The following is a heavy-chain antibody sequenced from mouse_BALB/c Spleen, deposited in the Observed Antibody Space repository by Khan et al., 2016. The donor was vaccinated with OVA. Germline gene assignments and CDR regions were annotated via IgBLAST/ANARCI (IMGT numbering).Heavy chain of an antibody. CDR2: ISYSGST. CDR1: GYSITSDYA. CDR3: VRGGAY. J-gene: IGHJ3*01. Sequence: EVQLQESGPGLVKPSQSLSLTCTVTGYSITSDYAWNWIRQFPGNRLEWMGYISYSGSTSKKPSLKSRISITRDTSKNQFFLQLNSVTTEDTATXYCVRGGAYWGQGTLVTVSA. V-gene: IGHV3-2*02.